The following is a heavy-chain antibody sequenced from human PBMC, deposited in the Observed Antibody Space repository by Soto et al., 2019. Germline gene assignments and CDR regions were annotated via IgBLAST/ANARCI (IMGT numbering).Heavy chain of an antibody. Sequence: QVQLVQSGAEVKKPGASVEVSCKASGYIFTTYGISWIRQAPVQGLEWMGWISPYTGNTDSAQSFQGRVALTTDTSTNTAYMELRSLRSDDTALYYCAIVTYGTSVGGPAWFDPWGQGSLVTVSS. J-gene: IGHJ5*02. CDR2: ISPYTGNT. CDR1: GYIFTTYG. D-gene: IGHD3-16*01. V-gene: IGHV1-18*01. CDR3: AIVTYGTSVGGPAWFDP.